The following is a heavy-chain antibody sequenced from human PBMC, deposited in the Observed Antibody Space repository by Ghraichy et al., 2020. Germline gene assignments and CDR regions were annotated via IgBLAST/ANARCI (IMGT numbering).Heavy chain of an antibody. CDR2: ISGSGGST. Sequence: GESLNISCAASGFTFSSYAMSWVRQAPGKGLEWVSAISGSGGSTYYADSVKGRFTISRDNSKNTLYLQMNSLRAEDTAVYYCAKQGRYDILTGYIDYWGQGTLVTVSS. D-gene: IGHD3-9*01. CDR3: AKQGRYDILTGYIDY. CDR1: GFTFSSYA. V-gene: IGHV3-23*01. J-gene: IGHJ4*02.